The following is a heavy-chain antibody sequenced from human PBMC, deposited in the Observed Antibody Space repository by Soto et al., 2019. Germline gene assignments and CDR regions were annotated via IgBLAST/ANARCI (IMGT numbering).Heavy chain of an antibody. J-gene: IGHJ4*02. CDR3: ARLEGLATISYYFDF. Sequence: PLETPFLTRSVSDGSINSDKNYWGWIRQPPGKGLEWIGSIYYRGNAYYNPSLQTRVTISLDKSKSQFSLKLNSVTAADSAVYFCARLEGLATISYYFDFWGPGALVTVSS. V-gene: IGHV4-39*01. D-gene: IGHD3-9*01. CDR2: IYYRGNA. CDR1: DGSINSDKNY.